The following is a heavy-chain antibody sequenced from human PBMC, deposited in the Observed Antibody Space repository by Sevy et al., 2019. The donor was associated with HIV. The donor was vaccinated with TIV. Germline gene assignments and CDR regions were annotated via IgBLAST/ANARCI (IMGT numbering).Heavy chain of an antibody. D-gene: IGHD6-6*01. CDR2: ISGSGGIT. CDR3: AKPRTLGGYSSSSWFDP. Sequence: GGSLRLSCAASGFTFSSYAMSWVRQAPGKGLEWVSAISGSGGITYYADSVKGRFTISRDNSKNTLYLQMNSLRAEDTAVYYCAKPRTLGGYSSSSWFDPWGQGTLVTVSS. CDR1: GFTFSSYA. J-gene: IGHJ5*02. V-gene: IGHV3-23*01.